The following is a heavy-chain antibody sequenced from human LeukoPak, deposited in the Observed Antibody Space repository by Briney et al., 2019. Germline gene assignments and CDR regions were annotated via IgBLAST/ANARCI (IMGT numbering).Heavy chain of an antibody. Sequence: ASVKVSCKASGYSFSDSYLHWVRQAPGQGLEWMGWIIPNSGGTNYAQKFQGRVTMTRDTSISTAYMELSRLRSDDTAVYYCARDYCSSTSCYRHYYYYMDVWGKGTTVTVSS. CDR1: GYSFSDSY. D-gene: IGHD2-2*01. CDR3: ARDYCSSTSCYRHYYYYMDV. V-gene: IGHV1-2*02. CDR2: IIPNSGGT. J-gene: IGHJ6*03.